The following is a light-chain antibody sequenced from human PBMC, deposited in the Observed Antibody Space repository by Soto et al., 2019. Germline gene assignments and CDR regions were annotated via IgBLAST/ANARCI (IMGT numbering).Light chain of an antibody. V-gene: IGKV3-11*01. CDR2: AAA. J-gene: IGKJ2*02. CDR1: KNVGYN. Sequence: LFTHSPATLSLSPGECDTLSCRARKNVGYNLAWYQQKSGQAPRLLIYAAAARATGVPARFSGRMAGTDFTLTISSREPADFATDFCQQRSGWPRGTFGRGTKLE. CDR3: QQRSGWPRGT.